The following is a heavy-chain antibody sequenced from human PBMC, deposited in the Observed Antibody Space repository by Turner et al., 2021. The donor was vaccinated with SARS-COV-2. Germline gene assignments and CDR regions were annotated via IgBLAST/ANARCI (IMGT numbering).Heavy chain of an antibody. CDR2: MYYSGTT. D-gene: IGHD3-16*01. CDR3: ARRGDY. J-gene: IGHJ4*02. Sequence: QLPESGPGVVKPSETLSLTCTVSGGSISSYDYYWDWIRQPPGMGLEWIGSMYYSGTTHYNPSLRGRVTISIDTSKNQFSLKVTSVTATDTAVYYCARRGDYWGQGMLVTVSS. CDR1: GGSISSYDYY. V-gene: IGHV4-39*01.